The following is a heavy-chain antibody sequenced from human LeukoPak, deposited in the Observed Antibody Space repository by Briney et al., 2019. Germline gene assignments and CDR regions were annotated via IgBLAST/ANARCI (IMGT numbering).Heavy chain of an antibody. CDR1: GGSISSSAYY. CDR3: ARETWIGYYFDY. J-gene: IGHJ4*02. V-gene: IGHV4-39*07. Sequence: PSETLSLTCSVSGGSISSSAYYWGWIRQPPGKGLEWVGSIDYTGGTYYNPSLKSRVTISVDTSKNQFSLKLSSVTAADTAVYYCARETWIGYYFDYWGQGTLVTVSS. CDR2: IDYTGGT. D-gene: IGHD5-12*01.